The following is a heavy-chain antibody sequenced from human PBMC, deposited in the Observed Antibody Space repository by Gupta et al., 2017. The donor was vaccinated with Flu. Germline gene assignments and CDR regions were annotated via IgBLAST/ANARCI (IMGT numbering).Heavy chain of an antibody. CDR1: GFSFSRYD. D-gene: IGHD6-19*01. V-gene: IGHV3-13*01. Sequence: EVQLVESGGGLVQPGGSLSLSCAASGFSFSRYDMHWVRQVAGKGLEWFSAIDTAGDTYYPGSVKGRFTISRENAKNSLYLQINNLRAGDTAVYYCARSPEVSEQWPLGGMDVWGQGTTVTVPS. CDR2: IDTAGDT. J-gene: IGHJ6*02. CDR3: ARSPEVSEQWPLGGMDV.